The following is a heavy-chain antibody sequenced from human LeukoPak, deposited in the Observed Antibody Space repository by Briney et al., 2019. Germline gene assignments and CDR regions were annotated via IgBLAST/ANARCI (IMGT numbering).Heavy chain of an antibody. V-gene: IGHV3-11*05. CDR1: GFIFSDHY. D-gene: IGHD5-12*01. CDR2: ISTSGSYT. CDR3: AKEGYSGYYAFDI. J-gene: IGHJ3*02. Sequence: PGGSLRLSCEASGFIFSDHYMSWIRQAPGQGLEWVSYISTSGSYTNYADSVKGRFTISRDNAKNSLYLQMNSLRADDTAMYYCAKEGYSGYYAFDIWGQGTMVTVSS.